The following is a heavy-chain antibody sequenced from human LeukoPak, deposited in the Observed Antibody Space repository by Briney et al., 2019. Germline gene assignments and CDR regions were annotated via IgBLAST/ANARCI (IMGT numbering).Heavy chain of an antibody. CDR2: IYYSGST. Sequence: PSETLSLTGTVSGGSISSYYCSWIRQPPGKGLEWIGYIYYSGSTNYNPSLKSRVTISVDTSKNQFSLKLSSVTAADTAVYYCARQPIVVVPAAIVPYFDYWGQGTLVTVSS. J-gene: IGHJ4*02. D-gene: IGHD2-2*02. CDR1: GGSISSYY. V-gene: IGHV4-59*08. CDR3: ARQPIVVVPAAIVPYFDY.